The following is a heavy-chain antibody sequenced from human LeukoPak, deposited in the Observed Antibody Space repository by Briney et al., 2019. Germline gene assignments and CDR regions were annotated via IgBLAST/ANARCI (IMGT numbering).Heavy chain of an antibody. V-gene: IGHV4-38-2*02. CDR1: DYAISSGYY. J-gene: IGHJ4*02. CDR3: ARDQYYDVSTYYEIDY. CDR2: RYYSGST. Sequence: PSETLSLTCTVSDYAISSGYYWGWIRQPPRKGLEWIGSRYYSGSTYDNPSLKSRVRVSVDTSKNQFSLKVTSVTAADTAVYYCARDQYYDVSTYYEIDYWGQGTLVTVSS. D-gene: IGHD3-22*01.